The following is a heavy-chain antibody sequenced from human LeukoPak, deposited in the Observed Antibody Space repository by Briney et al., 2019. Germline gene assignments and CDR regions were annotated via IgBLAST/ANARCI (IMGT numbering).Heavy chain of an antibody. CDR1: GGTFSSYA. CDR2: IIPILGIA. D-gene: IGHD6-19*01. J-gene: IGHJ3*02. Sequence: GASVKVSCKASGGTFSSYAISWVRQAPGQGLEWMGRIIPILGIANYAQKFQGRVTITADKSMSTAYMELSSLRSEDTAVYYCASIDSGWVDIWGQGTMVTVSS. CDR3: ASIDSGWVDI. V-gene: IGHV1-69*04.